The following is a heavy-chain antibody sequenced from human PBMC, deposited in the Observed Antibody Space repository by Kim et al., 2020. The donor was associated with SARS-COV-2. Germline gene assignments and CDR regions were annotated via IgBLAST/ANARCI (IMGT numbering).Heavy chain of an antibody. CDR2: IGTAGDT. D-gene: IGHD6-13*01. CDR1: GFTFSNYD. V-gene: IGHV3-13*01. Sequence: GGSLRLSFAASGFTFSNYDMHWVRQATGKGLEWVSAIGTAGDTYYPGSVKGRFTISRENAKNSLYLQMNSLRAGDTAVYYCARARQQQLDYYYYYYMDV. J-gene: IGHJ6*03. CDR3: ARARQQQLDYYYYYYMDV.